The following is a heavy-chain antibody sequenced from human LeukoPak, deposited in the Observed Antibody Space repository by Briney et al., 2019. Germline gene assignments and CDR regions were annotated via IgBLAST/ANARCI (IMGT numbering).Heavy chain of an antibody. CDR2: IIPIFGTA. Sequence: ASVKVSCKASGGTFSSYAISWVRQAPGQGLEWMGGIIPIFGTANYAQKFQGRVTITTDESTSTAYMELSSLRSEDTAVYYCARGEEYCSGGSCYVLFDYWGQGTPVTVSS. D-gene: IGHD2-15*01. V-gene: IGHV1-69*05. J-gene: IGHJ4*02. CDR1: GGTFSSYA. CDR3: ARGEEYCSGGSCYVLFDY.